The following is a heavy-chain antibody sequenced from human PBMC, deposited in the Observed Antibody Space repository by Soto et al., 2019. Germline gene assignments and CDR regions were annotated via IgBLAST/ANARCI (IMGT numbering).Heavy chain of an antibody. CDR2: IYYSGST. V-gene: IGHV4-39*01. CDR1: GCSISSSSYY. D-gene: IGHD3-10*02. CDR3: ASVRGGYYYAMDV. J-gene: IGHJ6*02. Sequence: PSETLSLTCTVSGCSISSSSYYWGWIRQPPGKGLEWIGSIYYSGSTYYNPSLKSRVTISVDTSKNQFSLKLSSVTAADTAVYYCASVRGGYYYAMDVWGQGTTVTVSS.